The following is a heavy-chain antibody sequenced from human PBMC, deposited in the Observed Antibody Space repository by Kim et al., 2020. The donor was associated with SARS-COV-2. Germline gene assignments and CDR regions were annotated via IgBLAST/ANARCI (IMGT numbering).Heavy chain of an antibody. V-gene: IGHV4-34*01. J-gene: IGHJ6*03. Sequence: SETLSLTCAVYGGSFSGYYWSWIRQPPGKGLEWIGEINHSGSTNYNPSLKSRVTISVDTSKNQFSLKLSSVTAADTAVYYCARRGPYYYYYYMDVWGKGTTVTVSS. CDR2: INHSGST. CDR1: GGSFSGYY. CDR3: ARRGPYYYYYYMDV.